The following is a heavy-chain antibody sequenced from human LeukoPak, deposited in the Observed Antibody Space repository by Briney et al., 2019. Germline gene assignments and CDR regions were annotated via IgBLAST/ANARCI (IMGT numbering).Heavy chain of an antibody. J-gene: IGHJ4*02. CDR3: AKARSGYDFDY. CDR2: MSSGGSST. Sequence: GGSLRLSCAVSGSTFSSYAMTWVRQAPGKGLEWVSAMSSGGSSTYSAESVKGRFTISRDNSKNTLYLQMNSLRAEDTAVYYCAKARSGYDFDYWGQGTLVTVSS. CDR1: GSTFSSYA. D-gene: IGHD5-12*01. V-gene: IGHV3-23*01.